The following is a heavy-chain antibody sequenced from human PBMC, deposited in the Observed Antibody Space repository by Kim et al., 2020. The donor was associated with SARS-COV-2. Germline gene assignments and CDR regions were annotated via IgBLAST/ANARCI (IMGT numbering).Heavy chain of an antibody. V-gene: IGHV3-30*07. CDR3: ARKGYTGVTVYGMDL. Sequence: VTGRFTTSRDNSKNTLSLQTNSLRAEDTAVYYCARKGYTGVTVYGMDLWGQGTTVTVSS. J-gene: IGHJ6*02. D-gene: IGHD2-2*02.